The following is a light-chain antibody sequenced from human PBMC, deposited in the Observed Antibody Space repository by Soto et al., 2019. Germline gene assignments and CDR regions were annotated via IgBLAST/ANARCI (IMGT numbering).Light chain of an antibody. CDR3: ISYTSSSTPYV. CDR2: EVS. Sequence: QSALTQPASVSGSPEQSITISCTGTSSDVGCSNYVSWYQQHPGKAPKFMIYEVSNRPSGVSNRFSGSKSGNTAPLNISGLQAEDEAHYYCISYTSSSTPYVFGTGTKLTVL. J-gene: IGLJ1*01. V-gene: IGLV2-14*01. CDR1: SSDVGCSNY.